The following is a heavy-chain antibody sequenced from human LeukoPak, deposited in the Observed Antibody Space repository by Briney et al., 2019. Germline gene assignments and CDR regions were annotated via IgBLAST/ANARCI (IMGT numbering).Heavy chain of an antibody. Sequence: SETLSLTCTVSGGSISSYYWSWIRQPPGKGLGWIGYIYYSGSTNYNPSLKSRVTISVDTSKNQFSLKLSSVTAADTAVYYCARGRTRRYCTNGVCPERANYFDYWGQGTLVTVSS. J-gene: IGHJ4*02. CDR1: GGSISSYY. V-gene: IGHV4-59*01. CDR2: IYYSGST. D-gene: IGHD2-8*01. CDR3: ARGRTRRYCTNGVCPERANYFDY.